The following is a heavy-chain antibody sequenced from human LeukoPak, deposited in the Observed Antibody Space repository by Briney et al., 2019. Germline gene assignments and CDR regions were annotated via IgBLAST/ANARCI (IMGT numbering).Heavy chain of an antibody. CDR1: GFTFSSYE. Sequence: PGGSLRLSCAASGFTFSSYEMNWVRQAPGKGLEWVSYISSSGSTIYYADSVKGRFTISRDNAKNSLYLQMNSLRAEDTAVYYCARDNSYYDILTGYYPPNYFDYWGQGTLVTVSS. D-gene: IGHD3-9*01. J-gene: IGHJ4*02. CDR2: ISSSGSTI. CDR3: ARDNSYYDILTGYYPPNYFDY. V-gene: IGHV3-48*03.